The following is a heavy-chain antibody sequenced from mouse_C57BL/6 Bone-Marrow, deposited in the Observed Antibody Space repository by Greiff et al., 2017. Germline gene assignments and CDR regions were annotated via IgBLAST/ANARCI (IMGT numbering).Heavy chain of an antibody. J-gene: IGHJ3*01. CDR1: GFNIKDYY. CDR3: ASFFITTVVATKGFAY. D-gene: IGHD1-1*01. Sequence: DVQLQESGAELVKPGASVKLSCTASGFNIKDYYMHWVKQRTEQGLEWIGRIDPEDGETKYAPKFQGKATITADTSSNTAYLQLSSLTSEDTAVYYCASFFITTVVATKGFAYWGQGTLVTVSA. CDR2: IDPEDGET. V-gene: IGHV14-2*01.